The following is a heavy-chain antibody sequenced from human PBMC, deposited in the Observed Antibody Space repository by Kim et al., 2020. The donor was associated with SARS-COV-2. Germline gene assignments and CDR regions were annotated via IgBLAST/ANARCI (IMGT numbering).Heavy chain of an antibody. Sequence: GGSLRLSCAASGFTFSSYAMSWVRQAPGKGLEWVSAISGSGGSTYYADSVKGRFTISRDNSKNTLYLQMNSLRAEDTAVYYCAKVHLGSSWYKSHYYYMDVWGKGTTVTVSS. D-gene: IGHD6-13*01. CDR2: ISGSGGST. CDR3: AKVHLGSSWYKSHYYYMDV. J-gene: IGHJ6*03. V-gene: IGHV3-23*01. CDR1: GFTFSSYA.